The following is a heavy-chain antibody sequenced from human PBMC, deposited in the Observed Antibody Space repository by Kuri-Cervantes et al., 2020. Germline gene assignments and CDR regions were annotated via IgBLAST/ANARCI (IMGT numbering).Heavy chain of an antibody. D-gene: IGHD1-26*01. V-gene: IGHV3-30*03. Sequence: GESLKISCVGSGFSFSSHGMHWVRQAPGKGLEWVAVISYDGSEKYYADSVKGRFTISRDNSKNTLYLQMNSLRAEDTAVYYCARSGWELDGVPVDYWGQGTLVTVSS. CDR1: GFSFSSHG. CDR2: ISYDGSEK. J-gene: IGHJ4*02. CDR3: ARSGWELDGVPVDY.